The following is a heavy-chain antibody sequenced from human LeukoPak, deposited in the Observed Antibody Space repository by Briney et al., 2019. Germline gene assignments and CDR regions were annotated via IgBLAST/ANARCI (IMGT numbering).Heavy chain of an antibody. V-gene: IGHV3-21*01. CDR3: ARDHRYYYDSSGYYGNWFDA. CDR1: GFTFSSWT. CDR2: ISSSSSYI. J-gene: IGHJ5*02. Sequence: GGSLRLSCAASGFTFSSWTMNWVCQAPGKGLEWVSSISSSSSYIYYADSVKGRFTISRDNAKNSLYLQMNSLRAEDTAVYYCARDHRYYYDSSGYYGNWFDAWGQRTLVTVSS. D-gene: IGHD3-22*01.